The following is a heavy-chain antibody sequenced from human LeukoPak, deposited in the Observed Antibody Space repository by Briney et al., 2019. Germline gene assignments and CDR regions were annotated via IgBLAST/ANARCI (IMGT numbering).Heavy chain of an antibody. V-gene: IGHV4-61*01. D-gene: IGHD3-22*01. CDR2: IYYSGST. CDR1: GGSISSSSYY. Sequence: SETLSLTCTVSGGSISSSSYYWSWIRQPPGKGLEWIGYIYYSGSTNYNPSLKSRVTISVDTSKNQFSLKLSSVTAADTAVYYCARTYYYDSSGYYGVYYFDYWGQGTLVTVSS. CDR3: ARTYYYDSSGYYGVYYFDY. J-gene: IGHJ4*02.